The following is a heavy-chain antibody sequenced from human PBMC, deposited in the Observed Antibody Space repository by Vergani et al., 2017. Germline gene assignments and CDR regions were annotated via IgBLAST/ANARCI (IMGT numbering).Heavy chain of an antibody. CDR3: AADFRGGCSSTSCRRSYWYFDL. V-gene: IGHV1-58*02. CDR1: GFTFTSSA. J-gene: IGHJ2*01. CDR2: IVVGSGNT. D-gene: IGHD2-2*01. Sequence: QMQLVQSGPEVKKPGTSVKVSCKASGFTFTSSAMQWVRQARGQRLEWIGWIVVGSGNTNYAQKFQERVTITRDMSTSTAYMELSSLRSEDTAVYYCAADFRGGCSSTSCRRSYWYFDLWGRGTLVTVSS.